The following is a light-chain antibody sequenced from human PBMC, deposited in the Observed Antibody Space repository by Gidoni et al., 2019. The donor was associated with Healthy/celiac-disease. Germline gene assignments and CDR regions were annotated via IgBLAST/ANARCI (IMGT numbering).Light chain of an antibody. J-gene: IGLJ2*01. V-gene: IGLV3-1*01. CDR1: NVGDKY. Sequence: SYALTQPPSVSVSPGQTASITCSGDNVGDKYACWYQQKPGQSPVLVIYQDSKRPSGIPERFSGSNSGNTATLTISGTQAMDEADYYCQAWDSSTAVVFGGGTKLTVL. CDR2: QDS. CDR3: QAWDSSTAVV.